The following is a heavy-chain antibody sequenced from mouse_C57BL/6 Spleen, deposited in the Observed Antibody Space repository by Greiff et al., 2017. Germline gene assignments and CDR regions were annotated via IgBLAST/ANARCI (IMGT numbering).Heavy chain of an antibody. Sequence: ESGPGLVKPSQSLSLTCSVTGYSITSGYYWNWIRQFPGNKLEWMGYISYAGSNNYNPSLKNRISITRDTSKNQFFLKLNSVNTEDTATYYCASTGYGYYYAMDYWGQGTSVTVSS. V-gene: IGHV3-6*01. J-gene: IGHJ4*01. CDR1: GYSITSGYY. D-gene: IGHD3-2*02. CDR3: ASTGYGYYYAMDY. CDR2: ISYAGSN.